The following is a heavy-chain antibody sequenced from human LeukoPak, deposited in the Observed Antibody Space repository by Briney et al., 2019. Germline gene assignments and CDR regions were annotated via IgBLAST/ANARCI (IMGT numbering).Heavy chain of an antibody. CDR1: GFTFSDYA. CDR3: AKGIGRTGSSGNLDFRRSVGWDAFDV. CDR2: IGSRGVSA. Sequence: GGSLRLSCAGSGFTFSDYAMSWVRQAPGKGLEGVSAIGSRGVSAYYADSVKGRFSISRDNSKNKVYLQMNSLRAEDTAVYFCAKGIGRTGSSGNLDFRRSVGWDAFDVWGQGTLVTVSS. V-gene: IGHV3-23*01. J-gene: IGHJ3*01. D-gene: IGHD3-10*01.